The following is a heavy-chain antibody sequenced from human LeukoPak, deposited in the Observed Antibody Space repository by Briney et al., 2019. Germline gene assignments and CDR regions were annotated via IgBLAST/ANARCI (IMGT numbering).Heavy chain of an antibody. J-gene: IGHJ4*02. CDR2: ISSSSSYI. Sequence: PGGSLRLSCAASGFTFSSYSMNWVRQAPGKGLEWVSSISSSSSYIYYADSVKGRFTISRDNAKNSLYLQMNSLRAEDTAVYYCARVSIAAAGTRLIDYWGQGTLVTVSS. D-gene: IGHD6-13*01. V-gene: IGHV3-21*01. CDR1: GFTFSSYS. CDR3: ARVSIAAAGTRLIDY.